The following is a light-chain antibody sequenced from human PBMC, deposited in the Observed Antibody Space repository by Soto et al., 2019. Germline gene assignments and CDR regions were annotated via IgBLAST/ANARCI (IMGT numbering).Light chain of an antibody. CDR2: GAS. CDR1: RFVTSN. CDR3: QQYNNWPPYT. Sequence: EIVMTQSPDTLSVSPGERATLSCRASRFVTSNLAWYQQKPGQAPRLLIYGASTRATGIPARFSGSGSGTEFTLTISNLQSEDFAVYYCQQYNNWPPYTFGQGTKLEIK. J-gene: IGKJ2*01. V-gene: IGKV3-15*01.